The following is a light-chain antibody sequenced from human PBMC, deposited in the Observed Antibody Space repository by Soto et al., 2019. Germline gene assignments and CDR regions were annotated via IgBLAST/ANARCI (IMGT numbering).Light chain of an antibody. Sequence: EVVMTQSPASLSASPVERVTLSCRASQNIRSSLAWYRQKPGQAPRLLIYGASSRATGIPDRFSGSGSGTDFTLTISSLEPEDFAVYYCQQRSNWPTFGQGTRLEI. V-gene: IGKV3-11*01. CDR1: QNIRSS. J-gene: IGKJ5*01. CDR2: GAS. CDR3: QQRSNWPT.